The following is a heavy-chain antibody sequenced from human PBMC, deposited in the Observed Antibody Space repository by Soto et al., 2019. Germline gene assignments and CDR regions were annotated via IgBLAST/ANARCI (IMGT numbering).Heavy chain of an antibody. CDR1: GGSISSYY. CDR3: ARGRAFWSGYSY. CDR2: IYYSGST. V-gene: IGHV4-59*01. Sequence: SETLSLTCTVSGGSISSYYWIWIRQPPGKGLEWIGYIYYSGSTNYNPSLKSRVTISVDTSKNQFSLKLSSVTAADTAVYYCARGRAFWSGYSYWGQGTLVTVSS. D-gene: IGHD3-3*01. J-gene: IGHJ4*02.